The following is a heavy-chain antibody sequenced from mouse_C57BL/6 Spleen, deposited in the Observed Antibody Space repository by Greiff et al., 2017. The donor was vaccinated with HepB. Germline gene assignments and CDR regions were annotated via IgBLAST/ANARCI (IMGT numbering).Heavy chain of an antibody. CDR1: GFTFSDYG. D-gene: IGHD2-4*01. J-gene: IGHJ4*01. V-gene: IGHV5-17*01. CDR3: SRPNYVYAMDY. CDR2: ISSGSSTI. Sequence: DVMLVESGGGLVKPGGSLKLSCAASGFTFSDYGMHWVRQAPEKGLEWVAYISSGSSTIYYADTVKGRFTISRDNAKNTLFLQMTRLRSEDTALYYCSRPNYVYAMDYWGQGTSVTVSS.